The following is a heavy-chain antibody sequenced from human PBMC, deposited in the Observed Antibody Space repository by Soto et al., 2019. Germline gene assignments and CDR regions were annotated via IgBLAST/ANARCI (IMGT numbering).Heavy chain of an antibody. CDR2: IYYSGIT. J-gene: IGHJ4*02. D-gene: IGHD5-12*01. V-gene: IGHV4-31*03. CDR1: GGSISSGGYY. Sequence: QVQLQESGPGLVKPSQTLSLTCTVSGGSISSGGYYWSWIRQHPGKGLEWIGYIYYSGITYYNPSLKSRVTISVDTSKNQFSLKLSSVTAADTAVYYCARGPLGDGYTLAHYFDYWGQGTLVTVSS. CDR3: ARGPLGDGYTLAHYFDY.